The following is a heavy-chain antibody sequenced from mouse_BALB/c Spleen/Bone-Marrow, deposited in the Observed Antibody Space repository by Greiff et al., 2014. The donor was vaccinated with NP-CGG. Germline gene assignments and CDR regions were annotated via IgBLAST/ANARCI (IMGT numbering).Heavy chain of an antibody. CDR3: SVLGNGGLAY. D-gene: IGHD3-3*01. J-gene: IGHJ3*01. CDR2: IDPGNGDT. CDR1: GLNIKDYY. Sequence: EVQLQQSGAELVRSGASVKLSCTASGLNIKDYYMHWVKQRPEQGLEWIGWIDPGNGDTEYAPKFQAKATVTADTSSNTAYLQLNSLTSEDTAVYYCSVLGNGGLAYWGQGTLVTVSA. V-gene: IGHV14-4*02.